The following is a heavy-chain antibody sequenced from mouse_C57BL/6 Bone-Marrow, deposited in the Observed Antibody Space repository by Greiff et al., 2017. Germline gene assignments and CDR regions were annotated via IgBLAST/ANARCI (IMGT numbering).Heavy chain of an antibody. D-gene: IGHD1-1*01. Sequence: VKVVESGPGLVQPSQSLSITCTVSGFSLTSYGVHWVRQSPGKGLEWLGVIWRGGSTDYNAAFMSRLSITKDNSKSQVFFKMNSLQADDTAIYYCAKNIYYYGSFDYWGQGTTLTVSS. CDR2: IWRGGST. CDR3: AKNIYYYGSFDY. V-gene: IGHV2-5*01. J-gene: IGHJ2*01. CDR1: GFSLTSYG.